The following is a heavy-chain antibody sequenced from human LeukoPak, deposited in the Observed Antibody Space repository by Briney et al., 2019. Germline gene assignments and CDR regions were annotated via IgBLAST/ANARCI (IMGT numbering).Heavy chain of an antibody. Sequence: SETLSLTCTVSGGSISSSSYYWGWIRQPPGKGLEWIGSIYYSGSTYYNPSLKSRVTISVDTSKNQFSLKLSSVTAADTAVYYCARAQDSSSWYWDAFDIWGQGTMVTVSS. V-gene: IGHV4-39*07. CDR2: IYYSGST. J-gene: IGHJ3*02. D-gene: IGHD6-13*01. CDR1: GGSISSSSYY. CDR3: ARAQDSSSWYWDAFDI.